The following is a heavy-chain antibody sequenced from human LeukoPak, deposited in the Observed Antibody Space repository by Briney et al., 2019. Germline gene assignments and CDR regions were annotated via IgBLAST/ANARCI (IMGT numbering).Heavy chain of an antibody. CDR3: AKVSLVVATIEAFDI. V-gene: IGHV3-11*04. CDR2: ISSSGSTI. J-gene: IGHJ3*02. CDR1: GFTFSDYY. Sequence: PGGSLRLSCAASGFTFSDYYMTWIRQAPGKGLEWVSYISSSGSTIYYADSVKGRFTISRDNAKNSLYLQMNSLRAEDTAVYYCAKVSLVVATIEAFDIWGQGTMVTVSS. D-gene: IGHD5-12*01.